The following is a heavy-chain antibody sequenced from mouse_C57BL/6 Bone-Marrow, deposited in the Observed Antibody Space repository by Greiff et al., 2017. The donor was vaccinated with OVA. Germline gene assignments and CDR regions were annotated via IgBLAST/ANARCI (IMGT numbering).Heavy chain of an antibody. J-gene: IGHJ2*01. Sequence: QVQLQQPGAELVMPGASVKLSCKASGYTFTSYWMHWVKQRPGQGLEWIGEIDPSDSYTNYNQKFKGKSTLTVDKSSSTAYMQLSSLTSEDSAVYYGARAPSYYSNYVGYWGQGTTLTVSS. D-gene: IGHD2-5*01. V-gene: IGHV1-69*01. CDR2: IDPSDSYT. CDR1: GYTFTSYW. CDR3: ARAPSYYSNYVGY.